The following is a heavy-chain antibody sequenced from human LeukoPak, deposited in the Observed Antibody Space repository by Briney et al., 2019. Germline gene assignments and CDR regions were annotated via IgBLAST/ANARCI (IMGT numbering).Heavy chain of an antibody. CDR3: AARPGDLAVPFDY. Sequence: GGSLRLSCAASGFTFDTHAMTWVRQAPGKGLEYVSLISGSGDITYYAHSLKDQFTISRDNSKTTLYLQMHSLRAEDTAMYYCAARPGDLAVPFDYWGQGTLVIVSS. J-gene: IGHJ4*02. V-gene: IGHV3-23*01. CDR2: ISGSGDIT. CDR1: GFTFDTHA. D-gene: IGHD3-10*01.